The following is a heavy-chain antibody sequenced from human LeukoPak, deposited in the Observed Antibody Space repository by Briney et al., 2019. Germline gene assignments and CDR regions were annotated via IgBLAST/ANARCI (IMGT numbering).Heavy chain of an antibody. CDR1: GYTFTSYD. CDR3: ARARDNVLLWFGELLYAFDI. D-gene: IGHD3-10*01. CDR2: MNPNSGNT. Sequence: ASVKVSCKASGYTFTSYDINWVRQATGQGLEWMGWMNPNSGNTVYAQKFQGRVTMTRNTSISTAYMELSSLRSEDTAVYYCARARDNVLLWFGELLYAFDIWGQGTMVTVSS. J-gene: IGHJ3*02. V-gene: IGHV1-8*01.